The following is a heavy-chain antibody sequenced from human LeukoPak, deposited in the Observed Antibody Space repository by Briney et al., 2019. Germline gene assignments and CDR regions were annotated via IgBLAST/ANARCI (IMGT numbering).Heavy chain of an antibody. V-gene: IGHV3-23*01. CDR2: ISGGGGST. CDR1: GFTFRTYA. J-gene: IGHJ4*02. D-gene: IGHD2-15*01. Sequence: TGGSLRLSCAASGFTFRTYALSWVRQAPGKGLEWGSAISGGGGSTYSADSVKGRFTISRDNYKNTLYLQMNTMRAEDRAVYHCAKDRYCGGGTCYWIYFDYWGQGTLVTVSS. CDR3: AKDRYCGGGTCYWIYFDY.